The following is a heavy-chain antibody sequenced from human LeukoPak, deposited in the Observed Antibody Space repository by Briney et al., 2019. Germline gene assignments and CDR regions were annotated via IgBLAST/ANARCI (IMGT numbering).Heavy chain of an antibody. J-gene: IGHJ5*02. V-gene: IGHV4-59*11. CDR1: GGSISSHY. D-gene: IGHD3-3*01. CDR3: ARVLTIFGVALVSMAFDP. Sequence: SETLSLTCTVSGGSISSHYWRWIRQPPGKGLEWIGYIYYSGSTNYNPSPKSRVTISVDTSKNQFSLKLSSVTAADTAVYYCARVLTIFGVALVSMAFDPWGQGTLVTVSS. CDR2: IYYSGST.